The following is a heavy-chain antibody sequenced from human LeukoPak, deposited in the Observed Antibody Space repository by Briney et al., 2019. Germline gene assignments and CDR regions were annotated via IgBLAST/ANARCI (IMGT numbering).Heavy chain of an antibody. CDR1: GYTLTELS. Sequence: ASVKVSCMVSGYTLTELSMHWVRQAPGKGLEWMGGFDPEDGETIYAQKFQGRVTMTEDTSTDTAYMELSSLRSEDTAVYYCATASGSYRDFDYWGQGTLVTVSS. J-gene: IGHJ4*02. V-gene: IGHV1-24*01. CDR2: FDPEDGET. CDR3: ATASGSYRDFDY. D-gene: IGHD3-10*01.